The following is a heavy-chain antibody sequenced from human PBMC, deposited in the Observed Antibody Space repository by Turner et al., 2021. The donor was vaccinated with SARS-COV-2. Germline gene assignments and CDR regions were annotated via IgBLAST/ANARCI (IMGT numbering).Heavy chain of an antibody. V-gene: IGHV4-39*01. Sequence: QLQPQESGPGLVKPSETLSLTRTVSGGSISSSTYYWGWIRQPPGKGLEWIGNIYYSGSTYYNPSLKSRVTISVDTSKNQFSLKLSSVTAADTAVYYCARLMDTAMDYYGMDVWGQGTTVTVSS. J-gene: IGHJ6*02. CDR1: GGSISSSTYY. CDR3: ARLMDTAMDYYGMDV. D-gene: IGHD5-18*01. CDR2: IYYSGST.